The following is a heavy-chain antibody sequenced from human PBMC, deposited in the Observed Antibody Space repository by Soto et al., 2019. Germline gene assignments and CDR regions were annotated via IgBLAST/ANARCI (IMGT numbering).Heavy chain of an antibody. D-gene: IGHD5-12*01. CDR1: GYIFTTYW. V-gene: IGHV5-51*01. CDR3: ARSGYSSHGMDV. J-gene: IGHJ6*02. Sequence: PGASLKIPCQGSGYIFTTYWIGWVRQMPGKGLEWMGIIYPTDSDTRYSPSFQGQVTISADKSISTAYLQLSSLRASDTAVYYCARSGYSSHGMDVWGQGTTVTVSS. CDR2: IYPTDSDT.